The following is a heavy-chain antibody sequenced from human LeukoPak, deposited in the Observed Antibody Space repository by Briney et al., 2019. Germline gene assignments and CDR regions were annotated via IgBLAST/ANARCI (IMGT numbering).Heavy chain of an antibody. CDR3: VRGLNGLGLDY. CDR2: INDDWGTT. D-gene: IGHD3-10*01. V-gene: IGHV3-64D*06. CDR1: GFTFSKYA. Sequence: GGSLRLSCSASGFTFSKYAMQWVRQAPGKGLEFVSGINDDWGTTDYADSVKGRFTISRDNSKNTLYLHMNSLRTDDTALYYCVRGLNGLGLDYWGQGTLVTVSS. J-gene: IGHJ4*02.